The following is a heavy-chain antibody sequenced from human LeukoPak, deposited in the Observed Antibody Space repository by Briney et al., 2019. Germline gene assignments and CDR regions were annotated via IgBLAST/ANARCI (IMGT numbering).Heavy chain of an antibody. CDR1: GFTFSSYA. CDR3: ARDQAGYYGSGSYYIY. CDR2: ISGSGGST. D-gene: IGHD3-10*01. J-gene: IGHJ4*02. V-gene: IGHV3-23*01. Sequence: PGGSLRLSCAASGFTFSSYAMSWVRQAPGKGLEWVSAISGSGGSTYYADSVKGRFTISRDNSKNTLYLQMNSLRAEDTAVYYCARDQAGYYGSGSYYIYWGQGTLVTVSS.